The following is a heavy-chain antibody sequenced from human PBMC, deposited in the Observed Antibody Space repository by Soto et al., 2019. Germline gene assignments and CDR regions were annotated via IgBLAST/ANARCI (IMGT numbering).Heavy chain of an antibody. CDR3: ARARYDYVWGSYPLGTFDY. Sequence: SETLSLTCAVDGGSFSGYYWSWIRQPPGKGLEWIGEINHSGSTSYNPSLKSRVTISVDTSKNQFSLKLSSVTAADTAVYYCARARYDYVWGSYPLGTFDYWGQGTLVTVSS. J-gene: IGHJ4*02. D-gene: IGHD3-16*02. V-gene: IGHV4-34*01. CDR1: GGSFSGYY. CDR2: INHSGST.